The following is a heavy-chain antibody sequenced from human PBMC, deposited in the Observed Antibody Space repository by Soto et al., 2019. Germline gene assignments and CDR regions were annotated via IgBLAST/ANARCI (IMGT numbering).Heavy chain of an antibody. Sequence: QVQLVQSGAEVKKPGSSVKVSCKASGGTFSSYAISWVRQAPGQGLEWMGGIIPIFGTAHYAQKFQGRVTITADKSTSTAYMELSSLRSEDTAVYYCARVPYYYDSSGYYPDYWGQGTLVTVSS. D-gene: IGHD3-22*01. CDR1: GGTFSSYA. CDR2: IIPIFGTA. V-gene: IGHV1-69*06. CDR3: ARVPYYYDSSGYYPDY. J-gene: IGHJ4*02.